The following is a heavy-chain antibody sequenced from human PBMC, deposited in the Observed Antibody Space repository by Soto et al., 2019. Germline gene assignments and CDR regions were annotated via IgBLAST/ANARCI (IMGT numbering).Heavy chain of an antibody. CDR2: IDWDGGK. CDR1: GFSLSSTGMR. Sequence: SGPTLVNPTQTLTLTCAFSGFSLSSTGMRVSWIRQAPGEALEWLARIDWDGGKFYSASLKTRLTIFKDTSTNQVVLRMTNMDPVDTDTYYCVRQVGQLKGEWFDPWGQGIRVTVSA. J-gene: IGHJ5*02. CDR3: VRQVGQLKGEWFDP. D-gene: IGHD3-16*01. V-gene: IGHV2-70*04.